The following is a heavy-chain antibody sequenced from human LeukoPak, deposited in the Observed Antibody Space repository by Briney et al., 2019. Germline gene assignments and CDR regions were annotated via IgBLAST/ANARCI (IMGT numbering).Heavy chain of an antibody. CDR2: ISGSGGST. Sequence: GGSLRLSCAASGFTFSSYAMSWVRQAPGKGLEWVSAISGSGGSTYYADSVKGRFTISRDNSKNTLYLQMNSLRAEDTAVYYCAKGRPPYGDYAATHYYFDYWGQGTLVTVSS. V-gene: IGHV3-23*01. CDR1: GFTFSSYA. D-gene: IGHD4-17*01. J-gene: IGHJ4*02. CDR3: AKGRPPYGDYAATHYYFDY.